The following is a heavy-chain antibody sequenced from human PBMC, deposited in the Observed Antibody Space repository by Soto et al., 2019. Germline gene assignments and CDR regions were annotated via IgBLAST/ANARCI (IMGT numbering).Heavy chain of an antibody. J-gene: IGHJ4*02. V-gene: IGHV3-30-3*01. D-gene: IGHD1-26*01. CDR3: ARHRTTRAIVGAADY. CDR2: ISYDGSNK. Sequence: LRLSCAASGFTFSSYAMHWVRQAPGKGLEWVAVISYDGSNKYYADSVKGRFTISRDNSKNTLYLQMNSLRAEDTAVYYCARHRTTRAIVGAADYWGQGTLVTVSS. CDR1: GFTFSSYA.